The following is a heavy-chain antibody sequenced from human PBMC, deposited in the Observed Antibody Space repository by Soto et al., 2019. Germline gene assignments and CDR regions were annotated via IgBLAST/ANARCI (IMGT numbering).Heavy chain of an antibody. J-gene: IGHJ4*02. CDR3: AARYCSSTSCFNSFDY. V-gene: IGHV3-23*01. Sequence: EVQLLESAGGLVQPGGSLRLSCAASGFTFSSYAMSWVRQAPGKGLEWVSAISGSGGSTYYADSVKGRFTISRDNSKNTLYLQMNSLRAEDTAVYYCAARYCSSTSCFNSFDYWGQGTLVTVSS. CDR1: GFTFSSYA. CDR2: ISGSGGST. D-gene: IGHD2-2*01.